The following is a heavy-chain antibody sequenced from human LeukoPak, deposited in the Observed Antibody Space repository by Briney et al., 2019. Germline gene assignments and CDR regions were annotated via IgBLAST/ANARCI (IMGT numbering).Heavy chain of an antibody. CDR3: AKRGVVIRVILVGFHKEAYYFDS. CDR1: GFTFSSFA. J-gene: IGHJ4*02. D-gene: IGHD3-22*01. V-gene: IGHV3-30*04. CDR2: ISFDGSNK. Sequence: GGSLRLSCAASGFTFSSFAMNWVRQAPGKGLEWVAVISFDGSNKYYADSVKGRFTISRDNPKNTLYLQMNSLRAEDTAVYFCAKRGVVIRVILVGFHKEAYYFDSWGQGALVTVSS.